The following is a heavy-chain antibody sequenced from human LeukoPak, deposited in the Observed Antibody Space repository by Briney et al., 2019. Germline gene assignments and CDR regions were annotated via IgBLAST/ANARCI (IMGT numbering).Heavy chain of an antibody. D-gene: IGHD3-10*01. J-gene: IGHJ5*02. CDR3: ARGRLYYYGSGSHKVDP. Sequence: ASVKVSCKASGYTFTSYDINWVRQATGQGLEWMGWMNPNSGNTGYAQKFQGRVTMTRNTSISTAYMELSSLRSEDTAVYYCARGRLYYYGSGSHKVDPWGQGTLVTVSS. CDR2: MNPNSGNT. CDR1: GYTFTSYD. V-gene: IGHV1-8*01.